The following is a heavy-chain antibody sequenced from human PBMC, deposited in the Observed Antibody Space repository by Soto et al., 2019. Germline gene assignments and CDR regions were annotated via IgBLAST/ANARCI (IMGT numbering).Heavy chain of an antibody. CDR2: TIPIIGTT. J-gene: IGHJ4*02. Sequence: QVQLVQSGAEVKKPGSSVKVSCKASGDTLSTHGISWVRQAHGQGLEWMGGTIPIIGTTDYAAKFKGRVTITAGESTTTAYMELRSLRPDDTAGYYCAAGDGSDTGDHWGQGTLVTVSS. CDR3: AAGDGSDTGDH. CDR1: GDTLSTHG. V-gene: IGHV1-69*01. D-gene: IGHD5-18*01.